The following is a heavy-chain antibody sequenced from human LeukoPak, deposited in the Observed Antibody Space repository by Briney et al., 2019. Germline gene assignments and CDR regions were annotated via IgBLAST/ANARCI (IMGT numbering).Heavy chain of an antibody. Sequence: SVKVSCKASGGTFSSYAISWVRQAPGQGLEWMGGIIPIFGTANYAQKFQGRVTITADESTSTAYMELSSLRSEDTAVYYCARGGTSGWRTPNDDYWGQGTLVTVSS. D-gene: IGHD6-19*01. CDR3: ARGGTSGWRTPNDDY. J-gene: IGHJ4*02. CDR2: IIPIFGTA. CDR1: GGTFSSYA. V-gene: IGHV1-69*13.